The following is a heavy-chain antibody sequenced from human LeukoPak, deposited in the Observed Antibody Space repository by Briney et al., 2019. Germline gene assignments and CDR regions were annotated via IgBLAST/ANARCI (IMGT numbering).Heavy chain of an antibody. CDR3: AKARSGYTWDSFDY. V-gene: IGHV3-30*04. Sequence: GGSLRLPCAASGFTFSSYAMHWVRQAPGKGLEWVAVISYDGSNKYYADSVKGRFTISRDNSKNTLYLQMNSLRAEDTAVYYCAKARSGYTWDSFDYWGQGAQVTVSS. CDR1: GFTFSSYA. CDR2: ISYDGSNK. D-gene: IGHD5-12*01. J-gene: IGHJ4*02.